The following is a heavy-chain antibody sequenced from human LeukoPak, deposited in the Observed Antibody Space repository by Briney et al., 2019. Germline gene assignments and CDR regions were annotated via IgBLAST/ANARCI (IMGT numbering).Heavy chain of an antibody. Sequence: SETLSLTCTVSGGSISSYYWSWIRQPPGKGLEWIGYIYYSGSTNYNPSLKSRVTISVDTSKNQFSLKLSSVTAADTAVYYCARRPSTYYGSGRHNWFDPWGQGTLVTVSS. CDR3: ARRPSTYYGSGRHNWFDP. V-gene: IGHV4-59*08. CDR1: GGSISSYY. D-gene: IGHD3-10*01. J-gene: IGHJ5*02. CDR2: IYYSGST.